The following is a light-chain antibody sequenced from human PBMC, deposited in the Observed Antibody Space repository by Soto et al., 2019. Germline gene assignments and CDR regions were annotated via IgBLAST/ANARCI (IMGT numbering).Light chain of an antibody. CDR2: DAS. CDR1: QSISSY. J-gene: IGKJ4*01. CDR3: QQSYGTPLT. Sequence: DIQMTQSPSSLSASVGDRVTITCRASQSISSYLNWYQQKPGKAPKLLIYDASSLQSGFPSRFIGSGSGTDFTLTISSLQREDIATYYCQQSYGTPLTFGGGTKVEIK. V-gene: IGKV1-39*01.